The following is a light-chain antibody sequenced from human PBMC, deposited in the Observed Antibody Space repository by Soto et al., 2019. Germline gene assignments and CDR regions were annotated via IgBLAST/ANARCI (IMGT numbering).Light chain of an antibody. CDR1: QNINTR. J-gene: IGKJ3*01. V-gene: IGKV3-11*01. Sequence: EIELTQSPATLSSFPGDRVTLSCRASQNINTRLAWYQHRPGQAPRLLIYQTSIRAAGIPARFSASGSGTDFTLTISDVQPEDFALYYCHQRKSWPRTFGQGTKVDI. CDR3: HQRKSWPRT. CDR2: QTS.